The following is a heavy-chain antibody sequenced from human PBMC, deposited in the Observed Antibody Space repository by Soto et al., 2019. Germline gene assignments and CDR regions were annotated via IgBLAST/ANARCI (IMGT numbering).Heavy chain of an antibody. Sequence: PVGSLRLSCASSVCTFSSYEMNWVRHSPGKWLEWVSYISSSGSTIYYADSVKGRFTISRDNAKNSLYLQMNSLRAEDTAVYYCARHHWRSRGYRSFEYLRQGTLVRVS. V-gene: IGHV3-48*03. CDR3: ARHHWRSRGYRSFEY. J-gene: IGHJ4*02. D-gene: IGHD3-22*01. CDR1: VCTFSSYE. CDR2: ISSSGSTI.